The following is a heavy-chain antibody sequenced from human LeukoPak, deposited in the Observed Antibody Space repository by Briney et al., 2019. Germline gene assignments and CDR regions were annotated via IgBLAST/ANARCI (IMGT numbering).Heavy chain of an antibody. CDR3: ARGDYVWGSYLDY. J-gene: IGHJ4*02. Sequence: SETLSLTCTVSGGSISSYYWSWIRQPPGQGLEWIGYIYYSGSTNYNPSLKSRVTISVKTSKNQFSLKLRSVTAADTAVYYCARGDYVWGSYLDYWGQGTLVTVSS. V-gene: IGHV4-59*01. CDR1: GGSISSYY. CDR2: IYYSGST. D-gene: IGHD3-16*02.